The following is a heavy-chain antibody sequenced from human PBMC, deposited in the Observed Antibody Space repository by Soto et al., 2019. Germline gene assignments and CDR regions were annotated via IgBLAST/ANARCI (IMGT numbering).Heavy chain of an antibody. Sequence: SETLFHTCTLPGVSISSGGYYWCWFRQHPGKGLEWVGYIYYTGSTYYNPSLESRVTISVDTSKNQFSLKLCSVIAADTAVYYCARWSVDYGDFMFDYWGQGT. CDR1: GVSISSGGYY. CDR3: ARWSVDYGDFMFDY. J-gene: IGHJ4*02. V-gene: IGHV4-31*03. D-gene: IGHD4-17*01. CDR2: IYYTGST.